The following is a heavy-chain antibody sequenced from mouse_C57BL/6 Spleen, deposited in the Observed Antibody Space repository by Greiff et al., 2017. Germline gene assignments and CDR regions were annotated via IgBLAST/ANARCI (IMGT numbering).Heavy chain of an antibody. D-gene: IGHD2-2*01. CDR3: TREEDYGYGYWYFDV. CDR2: ISSGGDYI. Sequence: EVMLVESGEGLVKPGGSLKLSCAASGFTFSSYAMSWVRQTPEKRLEWVAYISSGGDYIYYADTVKGRFTISSDNARNTLYLQMSSLKSEDTAMYYCTREEDYGYGYWYFDVWGTGTTVTVSS. J-gene: IGHJ1*03. CDR1: GFTFSSYA. V-gene: IGHV5-9-1*02.